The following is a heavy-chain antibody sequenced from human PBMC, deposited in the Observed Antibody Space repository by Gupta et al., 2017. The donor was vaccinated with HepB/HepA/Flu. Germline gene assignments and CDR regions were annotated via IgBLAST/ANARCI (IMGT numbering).Heavy chain of an antibody. CDR1: GFPFDDYG. Sequence: EVQLVESGGGVVRPGGSLRLSCAASGFPFDDYGMSWVRQAPGKGLEWVSGINWNGGSTGYADSVKGRFTISRDNAKNSLYLQMNSLRAEDTALYYCARVFCTNGVCYDYWYFDLWGRGTLVTVSS. J-gene: IGHJ2*01. D-gene: IGHD2-8*01. CDR2: INWNGGST. CDR3: ARVFCTNGVCYDYWYFDL. V-gene: IGHV3-20*04.